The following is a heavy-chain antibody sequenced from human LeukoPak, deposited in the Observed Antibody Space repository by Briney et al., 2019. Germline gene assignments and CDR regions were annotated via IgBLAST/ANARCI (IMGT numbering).Heavy chain of an antibody. CDR3: ARQVGTYYESPFDY. CDR1: GGSFSGYY. Sequence: SETLSLTCAVYGGSFSGYYWSWIRQPPGKGLEWIGEINHSGSTNYNPSLKSRVTISVDTSKNQFSLKLSSVTAADTAVYYCARQVGTYYESPFDYRGQGALVTVSS. J-gene: IGHJ4*02. V-gene: IGHV4-34*01. D-gene: IGHD1-26*01. CDR2: INHSGST.